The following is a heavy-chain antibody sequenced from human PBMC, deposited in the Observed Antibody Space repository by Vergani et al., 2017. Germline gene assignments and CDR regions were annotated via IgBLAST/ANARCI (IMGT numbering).Heavy chain of an antibody. V-gene: IGHV3-23*01. CDR2: ISGGDDTS. Sequence: EVQMLESGGGLVQPGGSRRLSCVASGFTFSNYHMNWFRQAPGKGLEWVSTISGGDDTSAYAESVKGRFTISRDNSKNTLYLQMNSLRAEDTAVYYCGKLTHGTLLMGGPMWGHWGQGTLVTVSS. D-gene: IGHD1/OR15-1a*01. CDR3: GKLTHGTLLMGGPMWGH. CDR1: GFTFSNYH. J-gene: IGHJ4*02.